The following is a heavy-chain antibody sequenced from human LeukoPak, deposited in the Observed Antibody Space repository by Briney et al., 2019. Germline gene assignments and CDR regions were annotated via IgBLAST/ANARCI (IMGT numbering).Heavy chain of an antibody. CDR3: ARDRLGGFDP. Sequence: PSETLSLTCTVSGGSLSSYYWSWIRQPPGKGLEWIGYIYYSGSTNYNPSLKSRVTISVDTSKNQFSLKLSSVTAADTAVYYCARDRLGGFDPWGQGTLATVSS. J-gene: IGHJ5*02. CDR2: IYYSGST. D-gene: IGHD4-11*01. V-gene: IGHV4-59*01. CDR1: GGSLSSYY.